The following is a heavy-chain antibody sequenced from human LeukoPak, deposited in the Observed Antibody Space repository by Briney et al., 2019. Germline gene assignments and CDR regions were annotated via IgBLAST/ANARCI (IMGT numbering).Heavy chain of an antibody. Sequence: SETLSLTCTVSGGSISSYYWSWIRQPAGKGLEWIGRIYTSGSTNYNPSLKSRVTMSVDTSKNQFSLKLSSVTAADTAVYYCARGSVSSEAGVIFDHWGQGTLVTVSS. D-gene: IGHD2-21*01. CDR1: GGSISSYY. CDR3: ARGSVSSEAGVIFDH. CDR2: IYTSGST. V-gene: IGHV4-4*07. J-gene: IGHJ5*02.